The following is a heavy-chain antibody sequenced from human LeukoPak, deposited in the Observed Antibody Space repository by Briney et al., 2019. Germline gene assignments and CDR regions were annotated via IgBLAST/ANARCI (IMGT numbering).Heavy chain of an antibody. CDR2: IKQDGSEK. V-gene: IGHV3-7*01. Sequence: PGGSLRLSCAASGFTFSSYWMSWVRQAPGKGLEWVANIKQDGSEKYYVDSVKGRFTISRDNAKNSLYLQMNSLRAEDTAVYYCARDPGVDDFWSGYYRSPGYYFDYWGQRTLVTVSS. J-gene: IGHJ4*02. D-gene: IGHD3-3*01. CDR1: GFTFSSYW. CDR3: ARDPGVDDFWSGYYRSPGYYFDY.